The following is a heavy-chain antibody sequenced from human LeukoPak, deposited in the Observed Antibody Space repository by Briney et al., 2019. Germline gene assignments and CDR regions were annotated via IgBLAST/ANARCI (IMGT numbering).Heavy chain of an antibody. CDR1: GGSISSYY. Sequence: PSETLSLTRTVSGGSISSYYWSWIRQPPVKGLEWIGYIYYSGSTNYNPSLKSRVTISVDTSKNQFSLKLSSVTAADTAVYYCARGHARDAFDIWGQGTMVTVSS. CDR3: ARGHARDAFDI. CDR2: IYYSGST. V-gene: IGHV4-59*01. J-gene: IGHJ3*02.